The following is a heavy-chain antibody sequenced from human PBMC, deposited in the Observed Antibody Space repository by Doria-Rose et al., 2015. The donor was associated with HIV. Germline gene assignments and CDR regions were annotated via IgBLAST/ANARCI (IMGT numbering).Heavy chain of an antibody. J-gene: IGHJ4*02. CDR2: ISSTSAYI. CDR1: GFTFSSHR. Sequence: VQLVESGGGLVRPGGSLRLSCATSGFTFSSHRINWVRQAPGKGLEWVPSISSTSAYISYADSVRGRFTISRDNARNSLYLQMDSLRAEDTAIYYCATGVTLDYWGQGTLVTVSS. V-gene: IGHV3-21*01. D-gene: IGHD3-10*01. CDR3: ATGVTLDY.